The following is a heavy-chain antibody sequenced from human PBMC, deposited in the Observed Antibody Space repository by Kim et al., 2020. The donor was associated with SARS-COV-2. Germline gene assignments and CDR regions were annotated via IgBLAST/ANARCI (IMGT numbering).Heavy chain of an antibody. J-gene: IGHJ4*02. CDR3: ARGRAVEMATTNFDY. V-gene: IGHV1-18*01. Sequence: ASVKVSCKASGYTFTSYGISWVRQAPGQGLEWMGWISAYNGNTNYAQKLQGRVTMTTDTSTSTAYMELRSLRSDDTAVYYCARGRAVEMATTNFDYWGQGTLVTVSA. D-gene: IGHD5-12*01. CDR1: GYTFTSYG. CDR2: ISAYNGNT.